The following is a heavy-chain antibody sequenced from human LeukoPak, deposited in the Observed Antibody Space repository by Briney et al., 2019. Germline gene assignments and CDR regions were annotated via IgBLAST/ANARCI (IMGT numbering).Heavy chain of an antibody. Sequence: SVKVSCKASGGTFSSYAISWVRQAPGQGLEWMGGIIPIFGTANYAQKFQGRVTITTDESMSTAYMELSSLRSEDTAVYYCASSYCSSTSCYADLDYWGQGTLVTVSS. CDR3: ASSYCSSTSCYADLDY. V-gene: IGHV1-69*05. D-gene: IGHD2-2*01. CDR1: GGTFSSYA. J-gene: IGHJ4*02. CDR2: IIPIFGTA.